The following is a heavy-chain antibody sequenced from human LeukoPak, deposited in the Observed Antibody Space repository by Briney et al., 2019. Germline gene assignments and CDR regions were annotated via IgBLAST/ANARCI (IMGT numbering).Heavy chain of an antibody. CDR1: GGSFSGYY. D-gene: IGHD2-15*01. CDR2: INHSGST. J-gene: IGHJ6*03. Sequence: PSETLSLTCAVYGGSFSGYYWSWIRQPPGKGLEWLGEINHSGSTNYNPSLKSRVTISVDTSKNQFSLKLSSVTAADTAVYYCAKVASETYSYYYMDVWGKGTTVTISS. CDR3: AKVASETYSYYYMDV. V-gene: IGHV4-34*01.